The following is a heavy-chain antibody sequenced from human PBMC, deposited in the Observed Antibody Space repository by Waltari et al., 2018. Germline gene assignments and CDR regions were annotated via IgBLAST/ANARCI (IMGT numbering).Heavy chain of an antibody. V-gene: IGHV1-24*01. CDR2: FDPEDGET. J-gene: IGHJ6*03. CDR3: ATVSIAAAGPDYYYYMDV. Sequence: QVQLVQSGAEVKKPGASVKVSCKVSGYTLPELSMHWVRQATGKGLEWMGGFDPEDGETIYAQKFQGRVTMTEDTSTDTAYMELSSLRSEDTAVYYCATVSIAAAGPDYYYYMDVWGKGTTVTVSS. D-gene: IGHD6-13*01. CDR1: GYTLPELS.